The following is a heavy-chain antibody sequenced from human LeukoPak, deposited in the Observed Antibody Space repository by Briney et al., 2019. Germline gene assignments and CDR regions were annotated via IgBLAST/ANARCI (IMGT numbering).Heavy chain of an antibody. CDR1: GGSFSGYY. D-gene: IGHD2-2*01. V-gene: IGHV3-23*01. Sequence: PSETLSLTCAVYGGSFSGYYWSWVRQAPGKGLEWVSAISGSGGSTYYADSVKGRFTISRDNSKNTLYLQMNSLRAEDTAVYYCAKDRKYCSSTSCYPYWGQGTLVTVSS. J-gene: IGHJ4*02. CDR2: ISGSGGST. CDR3: AKDRKYCSSTSCYPY.